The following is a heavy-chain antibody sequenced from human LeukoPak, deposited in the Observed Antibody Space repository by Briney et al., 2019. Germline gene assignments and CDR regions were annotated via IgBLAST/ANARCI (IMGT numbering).Heavy chain of an antibody. V-gene: IGHV3-30*19. J-gene: IGHJ4*02. CDR2: ISYDGSDK. CDR3: KEVDY. CDR1: GFTFSSYG. Sequence: PGGSLRLSCAASGFTFSSYGMHWVRQAPGKGLEWVAAISYDGSDKYYADSVEGRFTISRDNSKNTLYLQMNSLGVEDTAVYYCKEVDYWGQGTLVTVSS.